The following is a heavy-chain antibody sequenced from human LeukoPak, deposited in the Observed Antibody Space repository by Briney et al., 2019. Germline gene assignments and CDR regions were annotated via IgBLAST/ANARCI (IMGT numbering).Heavy chain of an antibody. D-gene: IGHD2-15*01. V-gene: IGHV3-64D*09. CDR1: GFTFTSYA. Sequence: PGGSLRLSCSVSGFTFTSYAMHWVRQAPGKGLEYVSTISSNGGSTYYADSVKGRFTISRDNSKNTLYLQMTSLRAADTAVYFCVRGFYIVDLDYGGQGALVTVSS. CDR2: ISSNGGST. CDR3: VRGFYIVDLDY. J-gene: IGHJ4*02.